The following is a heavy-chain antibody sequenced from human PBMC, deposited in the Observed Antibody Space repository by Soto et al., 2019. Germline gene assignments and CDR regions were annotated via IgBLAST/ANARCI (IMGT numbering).Heavy chain of an antibody. J-gene: IGHJ4*02. D-gene: IGHD2-2*01. CDR2: IIPIFGTA. CDR3: ARDTPDLEKDIVVVTAARFDE. V-gene: IGHV1-69*13. Sequence: SLQVSCKASGGTFSSYAISWVRQAPGQGLEWMGGIIPIFGTANYAQKFQGRVTITAEGSTSKAYMELSRLRSEDTAVYYCARDTPDLEKDIVVVTAARFDEWGQGNLVPV. CDR1: GGTFSSYA.